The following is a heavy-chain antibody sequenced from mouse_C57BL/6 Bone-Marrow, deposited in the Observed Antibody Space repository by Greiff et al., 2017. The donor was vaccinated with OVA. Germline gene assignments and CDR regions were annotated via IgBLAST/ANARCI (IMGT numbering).Heavy chain of an antibody. CDR2: IHPNSGST. V-gene: IGHV1-64*01. CDR3: ARTEFPHYYGSSYYFDY. J-gene: IGHJ2*01. CDR1: GYTFTSYW. D-gene: IGHD1-1*01. Sequence: QVQLQQPGAELVKPGASVKLSCKASGYTFTSYWMHWVKQRPGQGLEWIGMIHPNSGSTNYNEKFKSKATLTVDKSSSTAYMQLSSLTSEDSAVYYCARTEFPHYYGSSYYFDYWGQGTTLTVSS.